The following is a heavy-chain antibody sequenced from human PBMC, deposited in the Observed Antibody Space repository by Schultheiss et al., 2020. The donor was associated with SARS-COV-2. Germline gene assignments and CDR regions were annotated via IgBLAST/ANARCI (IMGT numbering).Heavy chain of an antibody. CDR2: INHSGST. Sequence: SETLSLTCAVYGGSFSGYYWSWIRQPPGKGLEWIGEINHSGSTNYNPSLKSRVTISVDTSKNQFSLKLSSVTAADTAVYYCARDFVDYYDSSGMDVWGQGTTVTVSS. V-gene: IGHV4-34*01. CDR1: GGSFSGYY. D-gene: IGHD3-22*01. J-gene: IGHJ6*02. CDR3: ARDFVDYYDSSGMDV.